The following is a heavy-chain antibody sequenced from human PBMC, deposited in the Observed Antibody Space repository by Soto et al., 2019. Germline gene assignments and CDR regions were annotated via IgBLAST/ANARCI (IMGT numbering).Heavy chain of an antibody. CDR2: ISYDGSNK. CDR1: GFTFSSYA. J-gene: IGHJ2*01. V-gene: IGHV3-30-3*01. CDR3: ARDGSTSPGWFDL. D-gene: IGHD2-2*01. Sequence: LRLSCAASGFTFSSYAMHWVRQAPGKGLEWVAVISYDGSNKYYADSVKGRFTISRDNSKNTLYLQMNSLRAEDTAVYYCARDGSTSPGWFDLWGRGTLVTVSS.